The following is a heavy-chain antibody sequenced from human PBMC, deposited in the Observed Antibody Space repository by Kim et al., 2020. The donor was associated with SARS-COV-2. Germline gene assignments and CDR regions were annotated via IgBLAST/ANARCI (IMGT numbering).Heavy chain of an antibody. Sequence: GGSLRLSCAASGFTFSNHYMHWVRQAPGKGLVWVSQIYSDGRTTTYADFVKGRFTVSRDNAKNTVYLQMRGLRVDDTAVYYCARDPVVEVPVPGWFDPWGQGTLVTVSS. CDR2: IYSDGRTT. J-gene: IGHJ5*02. CDR3: ARDPVVEVPVPGWFDP. D-gene: IGHD2-21*02. V-gene: IGHV3-74*01. CDR1: GFTFSNHY.